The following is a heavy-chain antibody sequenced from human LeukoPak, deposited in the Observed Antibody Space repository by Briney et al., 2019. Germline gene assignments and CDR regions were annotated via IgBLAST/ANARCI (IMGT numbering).Heavy chain of an antibody. CDR1: GGSISTYY. CDR2: IYYGGIT. CDR3: ARHEGGSYFDY. V-gene: IGHV4-59*08. J-gene: IGHJ4*02. D-gene: IGHD1-26*01. Sequence: SSEALSLTCTVSGGSISTYYWSWIRQPPGKGLEWIGYIYYGGITNYNPSLESRVTISVDTSKNQFSLKLSSVTAADTAVYYCARHEGGSYFDYWGQGTLVTVSS.